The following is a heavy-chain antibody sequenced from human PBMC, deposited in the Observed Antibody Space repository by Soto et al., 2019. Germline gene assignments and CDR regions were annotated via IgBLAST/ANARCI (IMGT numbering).Heavy chain of an antibody. CDR1: GFTFSSYW. V-gene: IGHV3-74*01. CDR3: ARDLPPSGLRFLEWGPNWFDP. D-gene: IGHD3-3*01. Sequence: EVQLVESGGGLVQPGGSLRLSCAASGFTFSSYWMHWVRQAPGKGLVWVSRINSDGSSTSYADSVKGRLTISRDNAKNTLYLQMNSLSDEDTAVYYCARDLPPSGLRFLEWGPNWFDPWGQGTLVTVSS. CDR2: INSDGSST. J-gene: IGHJ5*02.